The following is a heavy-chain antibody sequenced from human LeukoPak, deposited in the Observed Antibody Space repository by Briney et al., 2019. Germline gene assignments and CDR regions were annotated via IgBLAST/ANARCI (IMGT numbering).Heavy chain of an antibody. V-gene: IGHV3-11*01. CDR2: ISSSSSTI. Sequence: GGSLRLSCAAAGFTFSDYYMSWIRQAQGKVLGWVSYISSSSSTIYYADSVKGPFTISRDNATNSLYMQMNSMRAEDTAMYYCARARKTYSYYMDVWGKGTTVTVSS. J-gene: IGHJ6*03. CDR1: GFTFSDYY. CDR3: ARARKTYSYYMDV.